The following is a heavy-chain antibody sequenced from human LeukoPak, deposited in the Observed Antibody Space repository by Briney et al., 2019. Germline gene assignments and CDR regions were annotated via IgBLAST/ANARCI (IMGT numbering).Heavy chain of an antibody. Sequence: PGRSLRLSCAASGFTFSSYGMHWVRQAPGKGLEWVAVISYDGSNKYYADSVKGRFTNSRDNSKNTLYLQMNSLRAEDTAVYYCAKGTYYYGSTESTGSWYFDLWGRGTLVTVSS. CDR3: AKGTYYYGSTESTGSWYFDL. D-gene: IGHD3-10*01. J-gene: IGHJ2*01. CDR2: ISYDGSNK. V-gene: IGHV3-30*18. CDR1: GFTFSSYG.